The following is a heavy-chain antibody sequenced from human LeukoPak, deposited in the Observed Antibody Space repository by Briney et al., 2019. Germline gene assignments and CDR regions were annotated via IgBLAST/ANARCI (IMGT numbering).Heavy chain of an antibody. V-gene: IGHV3-9*01. CDR1: GFTFDDYA. J-gene: IGHJ6*02. Sequence: QSGGSLRLSCAASGFTFDDYAMHWVRQAPGKGLEWVSGISWNSGSIGYADSAKGRFTISRDNAKNSLYLQMNSLRAEDTALYYCAKDNGRIVITNYYGMDVWGQGTTVTVSS. CDR2: ISWNSGSI. D-gene: IGHD1-26*01. CDR3: AKDNGRIVITNYYGMDV.